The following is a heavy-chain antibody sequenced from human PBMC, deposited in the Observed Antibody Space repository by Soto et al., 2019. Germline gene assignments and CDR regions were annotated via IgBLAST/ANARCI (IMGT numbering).Heavy chain of an antibody. CDR2: IWTSGST. CDR3: ATRPLLRGAP. D-gene: IGHD3-16*01. CDR1: GFTFSSND. V-gene: IGHV3-53*01. Sequence: EVQLVESGGGLIQPGGSLRLSCEASGFTFSSNDMNWVRQAPGKGLEWVSLIWTSGSTAYADSVKGRFTISRDNSKSALYLHMCSLRAEDTAVYYCATRPLLRGAPWGQGKMVTVSS. J-gene: IGHJ3*01.